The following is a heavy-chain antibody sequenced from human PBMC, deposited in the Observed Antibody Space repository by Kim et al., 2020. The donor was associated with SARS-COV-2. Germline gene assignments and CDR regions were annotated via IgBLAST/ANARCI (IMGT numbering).Heavy chain of an antibody. V-gene: IGHV3-9*01. J-gene: IGHJ6*03. Sequence: TGRFTISRDNAKNSPYLQMNSLRAEDTALYYCAKDRREWLSYYYYYYMDVWGKGTTVTVSS. CDR3: AKDRREWLSYYYYYYMDV. D-gene: IGHD3-3*01.